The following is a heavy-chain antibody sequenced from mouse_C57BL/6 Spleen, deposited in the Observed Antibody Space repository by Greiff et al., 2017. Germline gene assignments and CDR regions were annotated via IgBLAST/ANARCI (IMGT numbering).Heavy chain of an antibody. CDR1: GYTFTDYY. CDR3: APDGYYGNFDV. D-gene: IGHD2-3*01. CDR2: INPNNGGT. J-gene: IGHJ1*03. Sequence: EVQLQQSGPELVKPGASVKISCKASGYTFTDYYMNWVKQSHGKSLEWIGDINPNNGGTSYNQKFKGKATLTVDKSSSTAYMELRSLTSEDSAVYYCAPDGYYGNFDVWGTGTTVTVSS. V-gene: IGHV1-26*01.